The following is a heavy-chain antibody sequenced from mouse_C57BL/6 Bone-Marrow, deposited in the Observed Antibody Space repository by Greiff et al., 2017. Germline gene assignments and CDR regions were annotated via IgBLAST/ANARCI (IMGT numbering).Heavy chain of an antibody. CDR3: ARKGGIYYGYDGYAMDY. CDR1: GYTFTDYN. Sequence: EVKLQESGPELVKPGASVKMSCKASGYTFTDYNMHWVKQSHGKSLEWIGYINPNNGGTSYNQKFKGKATLTVNKSSSTAYMELRSLTSEDSAVYYCARKGGIYYGYDGYAMDYWGQGTSVTVSS. CDR2: INPNNGGT. J-gene: IGHJ4*01. V-gene: IGHV1-22*01. D-gene: IGHD2-2*01.